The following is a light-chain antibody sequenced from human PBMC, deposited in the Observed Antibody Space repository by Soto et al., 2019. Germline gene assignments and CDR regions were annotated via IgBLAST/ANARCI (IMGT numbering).Light chain of an antibody. Sequence: QSALTQPRSVSGSPGQSVTISCTGISSDVGYYNYVSWYQQHPGKAPKLIIYDVSKRPSGVPDRFSGSKSGNTASLTISGLQAEDEADYFCCSYAGSYVFGTGTKLTVL. V-gene: IGLV2-11*01. J-gene: IGLJ1*01. CDR2: DVS. CDR3: CSYAGSYV. CDR1: SSDVGYYNY.